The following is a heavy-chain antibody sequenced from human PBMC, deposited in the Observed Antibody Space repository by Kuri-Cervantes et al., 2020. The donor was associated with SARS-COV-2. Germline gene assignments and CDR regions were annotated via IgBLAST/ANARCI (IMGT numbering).Heavy chain of an antibody. J-gene: IGHJ6*03. CDR1: GFTFSSSW. D-gene: IGHD7-27*01. CDR3: ARDPRAQLGISYYYYMDV. CDR2: IKCDGSEK. Sequence: GGSLRLSCAASGFTFSSSWMHWVCQAPEKGLEWVADIKCDGSEKYYVDSVKGRLTISRDNAKNSLYLQVNSLRAEDMTVYYCARDPRAQLGISYYYYMDVWGKGTTVTVSS. V-gene: IGHV3-52*01.